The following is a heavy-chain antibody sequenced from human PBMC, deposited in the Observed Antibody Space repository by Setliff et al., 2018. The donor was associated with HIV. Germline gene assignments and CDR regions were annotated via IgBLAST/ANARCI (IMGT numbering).Heavy chain of an antibody. CDR2: IYFRGSA. Sequence: SETLSLTCTVSGGSISSKDHYWGWIWQSPGKGLEWIATIYFRGSAYYNPSLRSRVTISVDTSKNQFSLKLSSVTAADTAVYYCARHLRWELPYYFDYWGQGTLVTVSS. V-gene: IGHV4-39*01. J-gene: IGHJ4*02. CDR1: GGSISSKDHY. D-gene: IGHD1-26*01. CDR3: ARHLRWELPYYFDY.